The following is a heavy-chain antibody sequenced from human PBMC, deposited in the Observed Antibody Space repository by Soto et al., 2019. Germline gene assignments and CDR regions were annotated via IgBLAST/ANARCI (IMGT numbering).Heavy chain of an antibody. Sequence: SETLSLTCAVSSGSISSSNWWSWVRQPPGKGLEWIGEIYHSGSTNYNPSLKSRVTISVDKSKNQFSLKLSSVTAADTAVYYCAREGLWNSGFDPWGQGTLVTVSS. J-gene: IGHJ5*02. D-gene: IGHD1-1*01. V-gene: IGHV4-4*02. CDR3: AREGLWNSGFDP. CDR1: SGSISSSNW. CDR2: IYHSGST.